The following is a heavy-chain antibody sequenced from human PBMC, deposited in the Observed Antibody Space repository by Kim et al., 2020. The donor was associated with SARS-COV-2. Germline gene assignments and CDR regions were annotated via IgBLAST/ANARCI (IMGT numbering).Heavy chain of an antibody. D-gene: IGHD5-18*01. J-gene: IGHJ4*02. V-gene: IGHV3-33*01. Sequence: YADSVKGRFTISRDNSKHPLYLQMNSLRAEDTAVYYCARDRYGPGFYYFDYWGQGTLVTVSS. CDR3: ARDRYGPGFYYFDY.